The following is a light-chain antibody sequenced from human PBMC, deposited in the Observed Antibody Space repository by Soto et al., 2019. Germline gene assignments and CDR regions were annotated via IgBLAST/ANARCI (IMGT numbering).Light chain of an antibody. V-gene: IGKV4-1*01. CDR3: QQYYGAPLT. J-gene: IGKJ4*01. CDR2: WAS. Sequence: DIVMTQSPDSLAVSLGERAAINCKSRQSLLSSADNKNYLAWYQQRSGQPPKLLISWASRRQFGVPDRFIGSGSGTDFTLTISSLQAEDVAVYYCQQYYGAPLTFGGGTKVEIK. CDR1: QSLLSSADNKNY.